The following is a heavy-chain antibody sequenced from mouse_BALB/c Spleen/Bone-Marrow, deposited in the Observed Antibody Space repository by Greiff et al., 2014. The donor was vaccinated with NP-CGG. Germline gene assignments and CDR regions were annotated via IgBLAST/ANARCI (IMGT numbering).Heavy chain of an antibody. CDR3: ASSGNYEGGAMDY. V-gene: IGHV14-3*02. Sequence: VQLKESGAEPVKPGASVKLSCTASGFNIKDTFMHWMKQRPEQGLEWNGRIDPANGITKYDPKFQGKATITTDTSSNTAYLQLSSLTSEDTAVYYCASSGNYEGGAMDYWGQGTSVTVSS. CDR2: IDPANGIT. CDR1: GFNIKDTF. J-gene: IGHJ4*01. D-gene: IGHD2-1*01.